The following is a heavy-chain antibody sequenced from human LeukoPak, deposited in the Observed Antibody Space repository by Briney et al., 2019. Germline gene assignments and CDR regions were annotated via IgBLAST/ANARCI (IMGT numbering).Heavy chain of an antibody. CDR2: ISSSGSTI. CDR1: GFTFSSYE. V-gene: IGHV3-48*03. Sequence: GGSLRLSCAASGFTFSSYEMNWVRQAPGKGLGWVSYISSSGSTIYYADSLKGRFTISRDNAKNSLYLQMNSLRAEDTAVYYCARHFDLAGYDYWGQGTLVTVSS. D-gene: IGHD3-9*01. J-gene: IGHJ4*02. CDR3: ARHFDLAGYDY.